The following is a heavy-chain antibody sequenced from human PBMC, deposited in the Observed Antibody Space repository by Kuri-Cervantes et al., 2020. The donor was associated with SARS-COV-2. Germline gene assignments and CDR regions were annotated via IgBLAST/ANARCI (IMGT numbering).Heavy chain of an antibody. J-gene: IGHJ5*02. CDR3: AKDLGRPNWFDP. CDR2: ISGSGGST. CDR1: GFTVSTNY. Sequence: LSLTCAASGFTVSTNYMSWVRQAPGKGLEWVSAISGSGGSTYYADSVKGRFNSSRDNSKNTLYLQMNSLRAADTAVYYCAKDLGRPNWFDPWGQGTLVTVSS. V-gene: IGHV3-23*01.